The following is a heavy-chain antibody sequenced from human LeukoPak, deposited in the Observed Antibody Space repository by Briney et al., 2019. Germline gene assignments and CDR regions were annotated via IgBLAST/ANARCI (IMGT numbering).Heavy chain of an antibody. J-gene: IGHJ5*02. Sequence: RPLETLSLTCSVSGDSISNYYWNWIRQSPGKGLEWIGYILSSGSTHHNPSLASRISLSMDPSKNQFSLKLSSVTAADTAVYYCARRVISEFSIDKGNWLDPWGQGTLVTVSS. V-gene: IGHV4-4*09. CDR3: ARRVISEFSIDKGNWLDP. CDR1: GDSISNYY. CDR2: ILSSGST. D-gene: IGHD3-3*02.